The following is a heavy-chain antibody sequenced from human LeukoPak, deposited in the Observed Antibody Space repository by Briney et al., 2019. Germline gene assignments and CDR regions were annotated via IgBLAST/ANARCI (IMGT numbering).Heavy chain of an antibody. CDR2: IKQDGSEK. J-gene: IGHJ3*02. Sequence: GGSLRLSCAASGFTFSNYWMSWVRQAPGKGLEWVANIKQDGSEKYYVDSVKGRFTSSRDNAKNSLYLQMNSLRAEDAAVYYCARKKTGIAVAGTRGDAFDIWGQGTMVTVSS. D-gene: IGHD6-19*01. V-gene: IGHV3-7*01. CDR1: GFTFSNYW. CDR3: ARKKTGIAVAGTRGDAFDI.